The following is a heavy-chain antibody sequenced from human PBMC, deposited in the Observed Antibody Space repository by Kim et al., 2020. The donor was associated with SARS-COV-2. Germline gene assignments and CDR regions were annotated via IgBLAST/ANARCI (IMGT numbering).Heavy chain of an antibody. V-gene: IGHV3-74*01. CDR2: INSDGTT. CDR3: TRDERLTITSPGAFNM. CDR1: GFTFSSYW. Sequence: GGSLRLSCAASGFTFSSYWMHWVRQAPGKGLVWVSRINSDGTTTYADSVKGRFTISRDNAKSTLYLQMNSLSAEDTAVYYCTRDERLTITSPGAFNMWGQGTMVVVSA. J-gene: IGHJ3*02. D-gene: IGHD4-4*01.